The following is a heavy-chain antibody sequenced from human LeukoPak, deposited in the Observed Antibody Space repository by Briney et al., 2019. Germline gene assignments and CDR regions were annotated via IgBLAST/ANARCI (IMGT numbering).Heavy chain of an antibody. CDR2: YTXGST. Sequence: YTXGSTNYHPSLNSRVTMSLDTSKNQFSLKLNSVPAADTAIYYCARGLVTIFGVVTIDWYFDLWGRGTLVTVSS. J-gene: IGHJ2*01. V-gene: IGHV4-4*07. CDR3: ARGLVTIFGVVTIDWYFDL. D-gene: IGHD3-3*01.